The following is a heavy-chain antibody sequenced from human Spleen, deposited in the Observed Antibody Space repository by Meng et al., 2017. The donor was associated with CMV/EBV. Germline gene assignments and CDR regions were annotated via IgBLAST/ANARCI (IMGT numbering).Heavy chain of an antibody. J-gene: IGHJ4*02. CDR2: MNPNSGGT. CDR1: GYMFTGYY. CDR3: ARAHYCSSTSCYEDY. Sequence: ASVKVSCKASGYMFTGYYMHWVRQAPGQGLEWMGWMNPNSGGTNYAQKFQGRVTMTRDTSISTAYMELSRLRSDDTAVYYCARAHYCSSTSCYEDYWGQGTPVTVSS. D-gene: IGHD2-2*01. V-gene: IGHV1-2*02.